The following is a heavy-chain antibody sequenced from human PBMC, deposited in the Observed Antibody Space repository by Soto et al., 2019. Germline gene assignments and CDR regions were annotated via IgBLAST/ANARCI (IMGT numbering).Heavy chain of an antibody. J-gene: IGHJ6*02. CDR2: IYYSGST. CDR1: GGSISNYY. D-gene: IGHD6-13*01. V-gene: IGHV4-59*01. CDR3: ASPAPESSSHYYYGMDV. Sequence: SETLSLTCTVSGGSISNYYWTWIRQPAGKGLEWIGYIYYSGSTNYNPSLKSRVTISVDTSKNQFSLKLSSVTAADTAVYYCASPAPESSSHYYYGMDVWGQGTTVTVSS.